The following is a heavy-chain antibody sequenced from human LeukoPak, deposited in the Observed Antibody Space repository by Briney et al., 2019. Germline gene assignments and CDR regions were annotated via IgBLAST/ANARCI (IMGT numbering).Heavy chain of an antibody. J-gene: IGHJ4*02. D-gene: IGHD2-15*01. CDR2: ISSSSSTI. CDR3: ARSCSGGNCYPLVQFDY. V-gene: IGHV3-48*01. Sequence: GRSLRLSCAASGFTFSSYSMNWVRQAPGKGLEWVSYISSSSSTIYYADSVKGRFTISRDNTKNTLYLQMNSLRAEDTAVYYCARSCSGGNCYPLVQFDYWGQGTLVTVSS. CDR1: GFTFSSYS.